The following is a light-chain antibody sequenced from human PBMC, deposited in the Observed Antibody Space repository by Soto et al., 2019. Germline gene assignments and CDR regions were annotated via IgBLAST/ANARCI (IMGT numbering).Light chain of an antibody. CDR1: SSNIGPTYD. J-gene: IGLJ1*01. CDR2: ANT. Sequence: QSVLTQPPSGSGAPGQRVTISCTGSSSNIGPTYDVHWYQQLPGTAPKLLISANTNRPSGVPDRFSGSKSGTSASLAITGLQAEDEADYFCQSYDSSLSGYVFGTGTKLPVL. V-gene: IGLV1-40*01. CDR3: QSYDSSLSGYV.